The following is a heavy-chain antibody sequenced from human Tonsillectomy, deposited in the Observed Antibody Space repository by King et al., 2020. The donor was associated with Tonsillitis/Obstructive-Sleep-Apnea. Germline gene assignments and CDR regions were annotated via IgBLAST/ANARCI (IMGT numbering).Heavy chain of an antibody. CDR3: ARGSGYYEEDYYYYYGMDV. CDR1: GGTFSSYA. CDR2: IIPILGIA. V-gene: IGHV1-69*10. Sequence: QLVQSGAEVKKPGSSVKVSCKASGGTFSSYAISWVRQAPGQGLEWMGGIIPILGIANYAQKFQGRVTITADKSTSTAYMELSSLRSEDTAVYYCARGSGYYEEDYYYYYGMDVWGQGTTVTVSS. D-gene: IGHD3-22*01. J-gene: IGHJ6*02.